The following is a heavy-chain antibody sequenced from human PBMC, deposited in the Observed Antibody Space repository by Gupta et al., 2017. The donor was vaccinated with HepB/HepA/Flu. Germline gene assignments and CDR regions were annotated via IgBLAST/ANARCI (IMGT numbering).Heavy chain of an antibody. J-gene: IGHJ6*02. CDR2: IYSGGST. CDR1: CFTVSSTY. Sequence: EVQLVESGGGLVQTGGSLRLSCAASCFTVSSTYISWVSPAPGGGLEVVSMIYSGGSTYYADSGKGRFTISRDNSKNTRYLQMNSRRAEDTAVYYCASAPGRTEAGTYYYNYGMDVWGQGTTVTVSS. D-gene: IGHD6-13*01. V-gene: IGHV3-66*01. CDR3: ASAPGRTEAGTYYYNYGMDV.